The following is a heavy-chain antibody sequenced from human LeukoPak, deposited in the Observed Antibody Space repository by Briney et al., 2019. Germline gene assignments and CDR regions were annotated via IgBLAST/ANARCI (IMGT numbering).Heavy chain of an antibody. CDR3: ARSSGTGTFSY. Sequence: SETLSLTCAVYGGSFSGYYWSWIRQPPGKGLEWIGEINHSGSTNYNPSLKSRVTISVDTSKNQFSLKMSSVTAADTAVYYCARSSGTGTFSYWGQGTLVTVSS. CDR1: GGSFSGYY. D-gene: IGHD6-25*01. CDR2: INHSGST. J-gene: IGHJ4*02. V-gene: IGHV4-34*01.